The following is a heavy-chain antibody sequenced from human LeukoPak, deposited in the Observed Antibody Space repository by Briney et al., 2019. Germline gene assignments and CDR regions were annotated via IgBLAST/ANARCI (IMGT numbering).Heavy chain of an antibody. J-gene: IGHJ4*02. CDR2: ISGSGGST. D-gene: IGHD6-19*01. V-gene: IGHV3-23*01. Sequence: GGSLRLSCAASGFTFSSYAMSWVRQAPGKGLEWVSAISGSGGSTYYADSVKGRFIISRDNSKNTLYLQMSSLRAEDTAVYYCAQGYLSGWYPHRGQGSLVSVSS. CDR3: AQGYLSGWYPH. CDR1: GFTFSSYA.